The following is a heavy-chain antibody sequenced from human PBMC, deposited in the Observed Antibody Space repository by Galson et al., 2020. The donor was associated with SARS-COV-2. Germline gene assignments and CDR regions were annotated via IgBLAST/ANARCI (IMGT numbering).Heavy chain of an antibody. CDR3: ARPGARGYSYGYDL. CDR1: GYSFTNYL. CDR2: IDPRNDPSDSYT. V-gene: IGHV5-10-1*01. J-gene: IGHJ5*02. D-gene: IGHD5-18*01. Sequence: HGESLKISCRGSGYSFTNYLINWVRQMPGKGLEWMGRIDPRNDPSDSYTRYSPSFQGHVTFSVDRSISTVYLQWSSLKASDTAMYYCARPGARGYSYGYDLWGQGTLVTVSS.